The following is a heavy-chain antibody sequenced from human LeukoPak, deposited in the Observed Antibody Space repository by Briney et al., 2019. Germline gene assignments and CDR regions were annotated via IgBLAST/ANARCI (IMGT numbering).Heavy chain of an antibody. V-gene: IGHV1-18*01. J-gene: IGHJ4*02. Sequence: ASVKVSCKASGYTFTSYGISWVRQAPGQGLEWMGWISAYNGNTNYAQKLQGRVTMTTDTSTSTAYMELRSLRSDDTAVYYCAREGYSYGRKLFDYWDQGTLVTVSS. CDR2: ISAYNGNT. D-gene: IGHD5-18*01. CDR3: AREGYSYGRKLFDY. CDR1: GYTFTSYG.